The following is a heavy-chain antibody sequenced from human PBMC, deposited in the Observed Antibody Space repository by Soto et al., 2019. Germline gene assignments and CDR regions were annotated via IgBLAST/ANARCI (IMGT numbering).Heavy chain of an antibody. CDR2: IYPSDSDI. V-gene: IGHV5-51*01. CDR3: SRASGSDGMDV. J-gene: IGHJ6*02. Sequence: GESLKISCKGSVYSFTKYWIGWVRQMPGKGLEWMGSIYPSDSDIRYSPSLQGQVTISADESITTAYLQWSSLKASDTAMYYCSRASGSDGMDVWGQGTTVTVSS. CDR1: VYSFTKYW.